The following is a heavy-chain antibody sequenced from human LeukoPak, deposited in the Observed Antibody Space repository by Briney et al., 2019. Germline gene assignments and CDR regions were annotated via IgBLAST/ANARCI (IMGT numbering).Heavy chain of an antibody. CDR1: GFTFSSYS. CDR3: ASYSSGWFYDAFDI. V-gene: IGHV3-21*01. D-gene: IGHD6-19*01. CDR2: ISSSSSYI. J-gene: IGHJ3*02. Sequence: PGGSLRLSCAASGFTFSSYSMNWVRQAPGKGLEWVSSISSSSSYIYYADSVKGRFTISRDNAKNSLYLQMNSLRAEDTAVYYCASYSSGWFYDAFDIWGQGTMVTVSS.